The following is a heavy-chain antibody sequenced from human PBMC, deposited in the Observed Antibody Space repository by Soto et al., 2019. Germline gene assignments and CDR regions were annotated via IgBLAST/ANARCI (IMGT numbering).Heavy chain of an antibody. CDR2: INSDSNTI. CDR1: GFTFSTYS. CDR3: ARDRQVWGMEDY. J-gene: IGHJ4*02. D-gene: IGHD3-16*01. V-gene: IGHV3-48*01. Sequence: EVQLVESGGGLVQPGGSLRLSCAVSGFTFSTYSMNWVRQAPGQGLAWVAYINSDSNTIYYADSVEGRFTISRDNAKNSLYPQMNSLRAEDTAVYYCARDRQVWGMEDYWGQGTLVTVSS.